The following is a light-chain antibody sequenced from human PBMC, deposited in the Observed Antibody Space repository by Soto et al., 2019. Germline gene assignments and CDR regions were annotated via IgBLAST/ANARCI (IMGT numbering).Light chain of an antibody. CDR3: SSYASSTSLYV. CDR1: GNDVGAYNY. Sequence: QSVLTQPRSVSGSPGQSVTISCTGTGNDVGAYNYVSWYQHHPGKAPKLLIYEVNNRPSGVSNRFSGSKSGDTASLTISGLQAEDEADYYCSSYASSTSLYVFGTGTKVTVL. V-gene: IGLV2-11*01. J-gene: IGLJ1*01. CDR2: EVN.